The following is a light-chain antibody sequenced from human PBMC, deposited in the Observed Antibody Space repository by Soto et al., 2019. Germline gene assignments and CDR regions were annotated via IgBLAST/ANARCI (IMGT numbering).Light chain of an antibody. CDR2: GAT. J-gene: IGKJ4*01. CDR1: STVDSIY. Sequence: ETVLTQSPGTLSLSPGERASLSCRASSTVDSIYLAWYQQKPGQAPRLLIYGATNRATGIPDRFSGSGSGTDFTLTISRLAPEDFAVYYCQQYGSSLTLAEGPRWRSN. V-gene: IGKV3-20*01. CDR3: QQYGSSLT.